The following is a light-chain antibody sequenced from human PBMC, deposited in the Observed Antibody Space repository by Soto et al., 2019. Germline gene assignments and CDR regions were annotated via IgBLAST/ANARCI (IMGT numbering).Light chain of an antibody. CDR1: QSISSW. V-gene: IGKV1-5*03. CDR2: KAS. CDR3: QQYNSYSRT. J-gene: IGKJ1*01. Sequence: DIQVTQYPSTLSASVGDRVTITCRASQSISSWLAWYQQKPGKAPKLLIYKASSLESGVPSRFSGSGSGTEFTLTISSLQPDDFATYYCQQYNSYSRTFGQGTKVDNK.